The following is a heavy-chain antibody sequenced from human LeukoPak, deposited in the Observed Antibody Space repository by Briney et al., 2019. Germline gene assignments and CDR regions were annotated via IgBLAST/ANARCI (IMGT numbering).Heavy chain of an antibody. J-gene: IGHJ4*02. D-gene: IGHD3-22*01. V-gene: IGHV1-18*01. CDR3: ARDSGGYYYGHFDY. CDR2: ISAYNGNT. Sequence: ASVTVSCKASGYTFTSYGISWVRQAPGQGLEWMGWISAYNGNTNYAQKLQGRVTMTTDTSTSTAYMELRSLRSDDTAVYYCARDSGGYYYGHFDYWGQGTLVTVSS. CDR1: GYTFTSYG.